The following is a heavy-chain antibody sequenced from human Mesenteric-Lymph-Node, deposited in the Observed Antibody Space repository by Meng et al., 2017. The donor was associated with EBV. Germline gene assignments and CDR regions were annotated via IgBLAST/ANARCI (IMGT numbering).Heavy chain of an antibody. V-gene: IGHV4-39*01. Sequence: QESGTGLVHTSATLSTTCTVCGAYSSSSSDDWGWIRQPPGRGLEWIGSIYYSGTSYYNPSLKGRVIISVDTYKNQFSLKLSSVTAADTAVYYCATQRSGSYYYWGQGTLVTVSS. J-gene: IGHJ4*02. CDR2: IYYSGTS. D-gene: IGHD1-26*01. CDR3: ATQRSGSYYY. CDR1: GAYSSSSSDD.